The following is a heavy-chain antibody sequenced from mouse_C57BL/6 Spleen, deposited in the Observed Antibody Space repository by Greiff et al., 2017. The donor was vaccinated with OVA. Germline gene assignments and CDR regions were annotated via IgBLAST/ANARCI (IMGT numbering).Heavy chain of an antibody. Sequence: VQLKESGPELVKPGASVKMSCKASGYTFTDYNMHWVKQSHGKSLEWIGYINPNNGGTSYNQKFKGKATLTVNKSSSTAYMELRSLTSEDSAVYYCAREWRGLLNYWGQGTTLTVSS. D-gene: IGHD2-3*01. CDR1: GYTFTDYN. CDR2: INPNNGGT. CDR3: AREWRGLLNY. J-gene: IGHJ2*01. V-gene: IGHV1-22*01.